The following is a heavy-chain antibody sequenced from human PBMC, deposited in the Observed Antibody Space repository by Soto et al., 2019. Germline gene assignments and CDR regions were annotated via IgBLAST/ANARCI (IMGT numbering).Heavy chain of an antibody. D-gene: IGHD3-22*01. V-gene: IGHV1-69*13. Sequence: SVKVSCKASGGTCSIYAISGVLQSGVQGLDWMGGIIPIFGTANYAQKFQGRVTITADESTSTAYMELSSLRSEDTAVYYCARDRGYYDSSGYHDKNHLDYWGQGTLVTVSS. CDR1: GGTCSIYA. CDR3: ARDRGYYDSSGYHDKNHLDY. J-gene: IGHJ4*02. CDR2: IIPIFGTA.